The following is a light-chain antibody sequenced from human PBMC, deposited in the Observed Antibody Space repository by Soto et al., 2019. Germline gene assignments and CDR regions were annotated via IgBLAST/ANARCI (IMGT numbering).Light chain of an antibody. CDR1: QSVSSSY. CDR3: QQYGSSSLT. V-gene: IGKV3-20*01. CDR2: GAS. Sequence: EIVLTQSPGPLSLSPGERATLSCRASQSVSSSYLAWYQQKPGQAPRLLIYGASSMATGIPDRFSGSGSGTDFTLTISRLEPEDFAVYYCQQYGSSSLTFGGGTKVEIK. J-gene: IGKJ4*01.